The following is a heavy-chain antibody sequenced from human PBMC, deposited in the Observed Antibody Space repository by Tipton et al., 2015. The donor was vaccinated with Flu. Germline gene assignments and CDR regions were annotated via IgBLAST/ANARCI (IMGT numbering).Heavy chain of an antibody. CDR1: GDSMHNYY. CDR2: IYASGRT. D-gene: IGHD3-10*02. J-gene: IGHJ4*02. V-gene: IGHV4-4*07. Sequence: LSCTVSGDSMHNYYWNWIRQPAGKGLEWIGRIYASGRTTYNPAFKSRVTRPLDTPKNQFSLKLNSVTAADTAVYYCARLSYYDVDLKNFYFDYWGQGALVTVST. CDR3: ARLSYYDVDLKNFYFDY.